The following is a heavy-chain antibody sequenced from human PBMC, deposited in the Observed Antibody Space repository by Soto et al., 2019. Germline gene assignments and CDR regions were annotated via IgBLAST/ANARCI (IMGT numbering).Heavy chain of an antibody. J-gene: IGHJ3*01. V-gene: IGHV1-18*01. Sequence: QVQLVQSGAEVKKPGASVRVSCKTSGYTFINYGITWVRQAPGQGLEWMGWLSADNGDTSSSEKLQDRFTMTTDTSTNTVYLDLRSLTSDDTAVYYCARWSAIVGGAEALDVWGQGTMVIVSS. D-gene: IGHD1-26*01. CDR3: ARWSAIVGGAEALDV. CDR2: LSADNGDT. CDR1: GYTFINYG.